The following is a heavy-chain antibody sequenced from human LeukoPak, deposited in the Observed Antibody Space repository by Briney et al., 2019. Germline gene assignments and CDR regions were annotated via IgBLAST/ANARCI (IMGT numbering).Heavy chain of an antibody. CDR1: GFTFSSYG. J-gene: IGHJ4*02. Sequence: GGSLRLSCAAPGFTFSSYGMHWVRQAPGKGLEWVAVISYDGSNKYYADSVKGRFTISRDNSKNTLYLQMNSLRAEDTAVYYCATQTRITMIVVVSYNDYWGQGTLVTVSS. CDR3: ATQTRITMIVVVSYNDY. V-gene: IGHV3-30*03. D-gene: IGHD3-22*01. CDR2: ISYDGSNK.